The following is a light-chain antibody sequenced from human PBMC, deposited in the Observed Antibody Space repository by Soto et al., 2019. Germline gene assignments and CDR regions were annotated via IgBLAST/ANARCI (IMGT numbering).Light chain of an antibody. CDR2: EVS. J-gene: IGLJ2*01. CDR3: SSYAGATNLV. V-gene: IGLV2-8*01. Sequence: QSALTQPPSASGSPGQSVTISCTGTSSEVGAYNSVSWYQHYPGKAPKLLIYEVSKRHSGVPDRFSGSKSGNTASLTVSGLQAEDEADYYCSSYAGATNLVFGGGTKLTVL. CDR1: SSEVGAYNS.